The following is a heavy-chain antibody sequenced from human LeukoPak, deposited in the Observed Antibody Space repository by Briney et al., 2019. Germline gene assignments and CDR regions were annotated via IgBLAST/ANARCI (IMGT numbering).Heavy chain of an antibody. J-gene: IGHJ4*02. D-gene: IGHD6-25*01. Sequence: ASVKVSFKASGYSFTNYALHWVRQAPGQRREWMGWINAGNGNTEYSQRFLDRVTITRDTSASTAYMELSSLRSEDTAVYYCAREVSGLDYWGQGTLVTVSS. CDR3: AREVSGLDY. CDR1: GYSFTNYA. CDR2: INAGNGNT. V-gene: IGHV1-3*01.